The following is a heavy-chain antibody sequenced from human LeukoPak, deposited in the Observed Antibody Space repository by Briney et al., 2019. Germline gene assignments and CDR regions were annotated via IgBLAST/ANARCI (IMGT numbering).Heavy chain of an antibody. D-gene: IGHD4-11*01. V-gene: IGHV4-38-2*02. J-gene: IGHJ4*02. CDR2: IYHSGST. CDR1: GYSISSGYY. CDR3: ARENYSNYVVDY. Sequence: PSETLSLTCTVSGYSISSGYYWGWIRQPPGKGLEWIGSIYHSGSTYYNPSLKSRVTISVDTSKNQFSLKLSSVTAADTAAYYCARENYSNYVVDYWGQGTLVTVSS.